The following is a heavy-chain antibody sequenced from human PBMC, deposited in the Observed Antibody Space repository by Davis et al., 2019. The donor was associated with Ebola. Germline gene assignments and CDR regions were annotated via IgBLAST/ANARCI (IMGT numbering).Heavy chain of an antibody. J-gene: IGHJ5*02. D-gene: IGHD6-13*01. CDR1: GGSMRSYY. V-gene: IGHV4-59*01. Sequence: PSETLSLTCTVSGGSMRSYYWSWIRQPPGKGLEWIGYIYFSGSTNYNPSLKSRVTISIDMSKNQFSLKLNSVTAADTAVYYCAKMGWGYDRAWYAVNWFDPWGQGTLVTVSS. CDR2: IYFSGST. CDR3: AKMGWGYDRAWYAVNWFDP.